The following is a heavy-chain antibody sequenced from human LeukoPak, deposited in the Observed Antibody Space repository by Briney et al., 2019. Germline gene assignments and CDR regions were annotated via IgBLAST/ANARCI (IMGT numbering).Heavy chain of an antibody. V-gene: IGHV4-4*07. CDR2: IYTSGST. CDR3: ARDLGRSGSYYIDY. Sequence: KPSETLSLTCTVSGGSISSYYWSWIRQPAGKGLEWIGRIYTSGSTNYNPSLKSRLTMSVDTSKNQFSLKVTSVTAADTAVYYCARDLGRSGSYYIDYWGQGTLVTVSS. D-gene: IGHD1-26*01. CDR1: GGSISSYY. J-gene: IGHJ4*02.